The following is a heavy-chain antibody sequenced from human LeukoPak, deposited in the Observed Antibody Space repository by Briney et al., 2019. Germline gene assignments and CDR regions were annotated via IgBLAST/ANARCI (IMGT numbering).Heavy chain of an antibody. Sequence: SVKASCKASGYTFTGYYMHWVRQAPGQGLEWMGWINPNNGGTKYAQKFQGRVTMTRDTSISTAYMELSRLRSDDTAVYYCARHYGDYAYFQHWGQGTLVTVSS. CDR2: INPNNGGT. CDR1: GYTFTGYY. D-gene: IGHD4-17*01. CDR3: ARHYGDYAYFQH. V-gene: IGHV1-2*02. J-gene: IGHJ1*01.